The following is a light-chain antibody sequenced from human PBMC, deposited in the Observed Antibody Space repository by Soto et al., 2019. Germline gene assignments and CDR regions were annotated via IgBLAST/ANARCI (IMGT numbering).Light chain of an antibody. CDR3: QQRNVWPPVT. J-gene: IGKJ5*01. V-gene: IGKV3-11*01. CDR2: DAS. CDR1: QSVSSY. Sequence: EIVLTQSPATLSLSPGERATPSCRASQSVSSYLAWYQQKPGQAPRLLIFDASNRATGIPARFSGSGSGTEFTLTISSLEPEYSAVYYCQQRNVWPPVTFGQGTRLEIK.